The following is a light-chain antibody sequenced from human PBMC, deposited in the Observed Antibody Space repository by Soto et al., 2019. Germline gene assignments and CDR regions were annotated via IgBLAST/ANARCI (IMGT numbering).Light chain of an antibody. Sequence: EIVLTQSPGTLSLSPGERATITCRASQSVSSSYLAWYQQKPGQAPRLLIYGASSRGSGIPYRFSGSGSGTDFTLTISRLEPEDFAMYYCQQYSSSPEFTFGPGTKVDIK. V-gene: IGKV3-20*01. CDR2: GAS. J-gene: IGKJ3*01. CDR1: QSVSSSY. CDR3: QQYSSSPEFT.